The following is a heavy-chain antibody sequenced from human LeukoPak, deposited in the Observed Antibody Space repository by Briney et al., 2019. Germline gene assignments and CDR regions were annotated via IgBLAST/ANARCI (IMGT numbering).Heavy chain of an antibody. D-gene: IGHD3-16*01. CDR1: GYILTSYY. Sequence: ASVKVSCKASGYILTSYYMHWVRQAPGQGLEWMGIINPSGGSTSYAQKFQGRVTMTRDTSTSTVYMELSSLRSEDTAVYYCARDQSLFAGAHYYMDVWGKGTTVTVSS. CDR2: INPSGGST. V-gene: IGHV1-46*01. J-gene: IGHJ6*03. CDR3: ARDQSLFAGAHYYMDV.